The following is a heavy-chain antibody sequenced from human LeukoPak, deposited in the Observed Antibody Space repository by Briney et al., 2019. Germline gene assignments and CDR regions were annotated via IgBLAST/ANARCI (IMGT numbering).Heavy chain of an antibody. CDR1: GFTFSSYA. CDR3: AKGDDILTGASDY. CDR2: ISGSGGST. Sequence: PGGSLRLSCAPSGFTFSSYAMSWVRQAPGKGLEWVSAISGSGGSTYYADSVKGRFTISRDNSKNTLYLQMNSLRAEDTAVYYCAKGDDILTGASDYWGQGTLVTVSS. J-gene: IGHJ4*02. D-gene: IGHD3-9*01. V-gene: IGHV3-23*01.